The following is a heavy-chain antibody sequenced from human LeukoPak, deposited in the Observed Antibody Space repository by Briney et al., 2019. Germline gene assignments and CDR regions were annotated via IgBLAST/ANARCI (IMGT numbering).Heavy chain of an antibody. V-gene: IGHV3-23*01. CDR1: GFTFSSYA. Sequence: GGSLRLSCAASGFTFSSYAMSWVRQAPGKGLEWVSGISGSGGSTYYAESVKGRFTISRDNSKNTLYLQMNSLRADDTAVYYCAKWGHSSGWYFASPFDYWGQGTLVTVSS. J-gene: IGHJ4*02. CDR3: AKWGHSSGWYFASPFDY. CDR2: ISGSGGST. D-gene: IGHD6-19*01.